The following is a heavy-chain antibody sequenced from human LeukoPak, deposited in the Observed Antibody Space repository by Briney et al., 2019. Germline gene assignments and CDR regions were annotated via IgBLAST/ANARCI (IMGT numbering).Heavy chain of an antibody. CDR3: ARGGVAARQLIHGMDV. J-gene: IGHJ6*02. CDR2: ISTHDGHT. CDR1: DYTFTNYG. Sequence: ASVKVSCKASDYTFTNYGITWVRQAPGQGLEWMGWISTHDGHTICAQDLQGRVTMTTDTSTTTAYMELRRLKSDDTAVYYCARGGVAARQLIHGMDVWGQGTTVTVSS. V-gene: IGHV1-18*01. D-gene: IGHD6-6*01.